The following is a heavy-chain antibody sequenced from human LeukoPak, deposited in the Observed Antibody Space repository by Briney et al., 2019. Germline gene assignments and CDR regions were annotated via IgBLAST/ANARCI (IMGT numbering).Heavy chain of an antibody. V-gene: IGHV4-59*08. CDR1: GGSISSYY. CDR3: ARGRVRELNPTVNWFDP. D-gene: IGHD3-10*01. CDR2: IYYSGST. Sequence: SETLSLTCTVSGGSISSYYWSWIRQPPGKGLEWIGYIYYSGSTNYNPSLKSRVTISVDTSKNQFSLKLSSVTAADTAVYYCARGRVRELNPTVNWFDPWGQGTLVTVSS. J-gene: IGHJ5*02.